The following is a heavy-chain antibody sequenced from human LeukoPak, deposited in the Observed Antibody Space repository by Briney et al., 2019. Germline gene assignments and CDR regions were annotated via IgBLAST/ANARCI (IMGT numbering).Heavy chain of an antibody. D-gene: IGHD2-2*01. CDR3: ARRLTQYDCFDP. J-gene: IGHJ5*02. CDR1: GDSVSSNSVT. CDR2: TYYRSTWYN. Sequence: SQTLSLTCAISGDSVSSNSVTWNWIRQSPSRGLEWLGRTYYRSTWYNDYAVSVRGRITVNPDTFKNQSSLHLNSVTPEDTAVYYCARRLTQYDCFDPWGQGILVTVSS. V-gene: IGHV6-1*01.